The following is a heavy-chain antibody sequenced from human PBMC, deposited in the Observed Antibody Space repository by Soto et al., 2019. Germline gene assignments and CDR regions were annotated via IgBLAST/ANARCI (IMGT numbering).Heavy chain of an antibody. J-gene: IGHJ3*02. CDR3: ARDLGYDSSGYYFEDAFDI. Sequence: SVKVSCKASGGTFSSYAISWVRQAPGQGLEWMGGIIPIFGTANYAQKFQGRVTITADESTSTAYMELSSLRSEDTAVYYCARDLGYDSSGYYFEDAFDIWGQGTMVTVSS. V-gene: IGHV1-69*13. D-gene: IGHD3-22*01. CDR1: GGTFSSYA. CDR2: IIPIFGTA.